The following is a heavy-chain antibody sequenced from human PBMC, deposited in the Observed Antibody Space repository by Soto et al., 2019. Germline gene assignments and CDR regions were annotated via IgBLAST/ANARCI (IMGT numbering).Heavy chain of an antibody. CDR1: GGTFSTSA. J-gene: IGHJ6*02. D-gene: IGHD3-10*01. V-gene: IGHV1-69*12. Sequence: QVQLEQSGAEVKKPGSSVKVSCKASGGTFSTSAISWVRQAPGQGLEWMGGIMPIFRTPDYAQKFQARVTITADESTSTAYMELSGLRSDDTAVYYCATGKDRQQLGGNYYYILDVWGQGTTVTVSS. CDR3: ATGKDRQQLGGNYYYILDV. CDR2: IMPIFRTP.